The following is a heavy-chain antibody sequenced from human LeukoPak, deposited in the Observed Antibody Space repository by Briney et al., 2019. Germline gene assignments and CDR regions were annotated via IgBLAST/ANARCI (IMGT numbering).Heavy chain of an antibody. J-gene: IGHJ4*02. Sequence: GSLRLSCAASGFDFINFHIHWVRQAPGKGLEWLAFVSKDGNNIYYADSVKGRFTISRDNSKSTLYLQMNSLRAGDTAVYYCARAIGDRYDGYYFDYWGQGTLVTVSS. V-gene: IGHV3-30-3*01. D-gene: IGHD5-24*01. CDR3: ARAIGDRYDGYYFDY. CDR1: GFDFINFH. CDR2: VSKDGNNI.